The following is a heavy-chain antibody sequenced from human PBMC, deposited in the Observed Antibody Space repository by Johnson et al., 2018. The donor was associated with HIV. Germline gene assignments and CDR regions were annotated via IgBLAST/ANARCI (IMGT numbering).Heavy chain of an antibody. Sequence: VQLVESGGGVVQPGGSLRLSCAASGFTFSDYYMDWARQAPGKGLEWVGRSRNRANGYTTGYAESVKGRFTISRDNAKNSLYLQMNSLRAEDTAVYYCARHSTSSTMGAFDIWGQGTMVTVSS. V-gene: IGHV3-72*01. CDR2: SRNRANGYTT. J-gene: IGHJ3*02. CDR1: GFTFSDYY. CDR3: ARHSTSSTMGAFDI. D-gene: IGHD6-6*01.